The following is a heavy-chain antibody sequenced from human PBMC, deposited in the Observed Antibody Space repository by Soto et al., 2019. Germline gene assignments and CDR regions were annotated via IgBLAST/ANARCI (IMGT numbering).Heavy chain of an antibody. CDR3: AMVYVSVTPSPQDV. CDR1: GYTFTRYG. V-gene: IGHV1-18*01. J-gene: IGHJ6*02. D-gene: IGHD2-8*01. CDR2: INTYNGNK. Sequence: QVQLVQSGAEVKNPGASVKVSCKASGYTFTRYGIGWARQAPGQGLEWMGWINTYNGNKNYAQNVQGRVTLTTDTSKSTDYMEMRSLRSNDTAIYYCAMVYVSVTPSPQDVWGQGTTVIVSS.